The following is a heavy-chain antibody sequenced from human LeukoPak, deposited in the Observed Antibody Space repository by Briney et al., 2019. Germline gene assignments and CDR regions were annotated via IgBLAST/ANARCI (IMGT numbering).Heavy chain of an antibody. D-gene: IGHD3-10*01. CDR1: GDSITTYF. V-gene: IGHV4-59*01. J-gene: IGHJ4*02. Sequence: PSETLSLTCSVSGDSITTYFWTWIRQPPGKGLEWIGYIYYTGSTNYNPSLKSRVTMSVDSSKNQISLKLTSVTAADTAVYYCARLRPSGMGGGFDYWGQGTLVTVSS. CDR3: ARLRPSGMGGGFDY. CDR2: IYYTGST.